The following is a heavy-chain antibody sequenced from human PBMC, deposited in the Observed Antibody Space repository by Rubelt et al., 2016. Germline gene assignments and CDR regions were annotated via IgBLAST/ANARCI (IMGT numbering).Heavy chain of an antibody. V-gene: IGHV3-30*18. CDR3: AKEWATYYYYGMDV. CDR2: ISYDGRNK. J-gene: IGHJ6*02. Sequence: GRGLEWVAVISYDGRNKYYADSVKGRFTISRDNSKNTLYLQMNSLRAEDTAVYYCAKEWATYYYYGMDVWGQGTTVTVSS.